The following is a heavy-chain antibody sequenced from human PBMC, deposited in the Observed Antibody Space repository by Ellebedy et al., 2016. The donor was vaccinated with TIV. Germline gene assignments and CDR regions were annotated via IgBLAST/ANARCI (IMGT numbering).Heavy chain of an antibody. J-gene: IGHJ3*02. V-gene: IGHV3-30*04. D-gene: IGHD2-2*01. Sequence: PGGSLRLSCAASGFTVSDYAMHWIRQAPGKGLEWAAVISFDGSTTYFGDSVKGRYSVSRDNSKNTVYLQMNSLRPEDTAVYYCARKYCSSDSCPPKWGFDMWGQGTMVTVSS. CDR2: ISFDGSTT. CDR3: ARKYCSSDSCPPKWGFDM. CDR1: GFTVSDYA.